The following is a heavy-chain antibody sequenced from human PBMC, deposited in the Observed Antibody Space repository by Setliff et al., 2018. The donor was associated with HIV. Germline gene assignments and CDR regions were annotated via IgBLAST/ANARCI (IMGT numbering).Heavy chain of an antibody. CDR2: INTETGKP. CDR1: GYTLTTYA. CDR3: ARVGSGWSTFDY. D-gene: IGHD6-13*01. Sequence: ASVKVSCKASGYTLTTYAISWVRQAPGQGLEWMGWINTETGKPMYAQGFTGRFVFSLDTSVSTAFLQINRLKAEDTAKYYCARVGSGWSTFDYWGQGALVTVSS. J-gene: IGHJ4*02. V-gene: IGHV7-4-1*02.